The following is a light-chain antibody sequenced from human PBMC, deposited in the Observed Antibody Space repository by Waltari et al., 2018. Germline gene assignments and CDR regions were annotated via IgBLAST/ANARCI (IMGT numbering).Light chain of an antibody. J-gene: IGLJ2*01. CDR1: SSDVGGYNY. CDR3: CSYAGSSTHVL. V-gene: IGLV2-23*02. Sequence: QSALTQPAPVSGSPGQSITISCTGTSSDVGGYNYGSWYQQYPDKAPKLMIYDVSKRPSGVSNRFSGSKYGNTASLTISGLQAEDEADYYCCSYAGSSTHVLFGGGTKLTVL. CDR2: DVS.